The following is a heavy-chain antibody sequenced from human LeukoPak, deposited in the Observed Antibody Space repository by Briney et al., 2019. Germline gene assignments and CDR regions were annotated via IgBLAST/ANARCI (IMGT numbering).Heavy chain of an antibody. J-gene: IGHJ4*02. CDR1: GYTFINYD. CDR2: IIPIFGTA. CDR3: ARGSTYCGGDCYPANY. D-gene: IGHD2-21*01. V-gene: IGHV1-69*05. Sequence: GASVKVSCKASGYTFINYDISWVRQAPGQGLEWMGGIIPIFGTANYAQKFQGRVTMTTDESTSTAYMELSSLRSEDTAVYYCARGSTYCGGDCYPANYWGQGTLVTVSS.